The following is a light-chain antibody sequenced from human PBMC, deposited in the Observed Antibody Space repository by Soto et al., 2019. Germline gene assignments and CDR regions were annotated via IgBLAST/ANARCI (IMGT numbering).Light chain of an antibody. CDR3: QKYNSAPQV. CDR2: AAS. J-gene: IGKJ1*01. V-gene: IGKV1-27*01. CDR1: QGINNY. Sequence: DIQMTQSPSSLSASVGDRVTITCRASQGINNYLAWFQQKPGKVPKLLIYAASTLRSGFPSRFSGSGSGTDFTLTINSLQPEDVATYYCQKYNSAPQVFGQGTTVEV.